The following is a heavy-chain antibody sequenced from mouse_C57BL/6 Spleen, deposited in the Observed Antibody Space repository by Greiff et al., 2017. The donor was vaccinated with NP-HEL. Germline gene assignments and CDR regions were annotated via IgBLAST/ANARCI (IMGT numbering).Heavy chain of an antibody. D-gene: IGHD2-4*01. CDR3: ARHGGYDYDAFAY. Sequence: EVKLEESGGDLVKPGGSLKLSCAASGFTFSSYGMSWVRQTPDKRLEWVATISSGGSYTYYPDSVKGRFTISRDNAKNTLYLQMSSLKSEDTAMYYCARHGGYDYDAFAYWGQGTLVTVSA. V-gene: IGHV5-6*02. J-gene: IGHJ3*01. CDR2: ISSGGSYT. CDR1: GFTFSSYG.